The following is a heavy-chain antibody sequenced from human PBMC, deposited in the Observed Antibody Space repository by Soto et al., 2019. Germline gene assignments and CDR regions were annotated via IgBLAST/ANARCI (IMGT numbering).Heavy chain of an antibody. D-gene: IGHD3-10*01. CDR1: GGSISSADYY. V-gene: IGHV4-39*02. CDR2: IYYSGTT. CDR3: AREFTGFGKFDY. J-gene: IGHJ4*02. Sequence: SETLSLTCAVSGGSISSADYYWGWIRQPPGKGLEWIGSIYYSGTTYQKPSLKSRVTISVDTSKNQSSLKLSSVTAADTAVYYCAREFTGFGKFDYWGQGTLVTVSS.